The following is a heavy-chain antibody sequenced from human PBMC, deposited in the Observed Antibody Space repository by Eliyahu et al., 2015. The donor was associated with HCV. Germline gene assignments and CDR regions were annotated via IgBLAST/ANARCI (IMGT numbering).Heavy chain of an antibody. CDR1: GXSXPPYY. V-gene: IGHV4-59*01. D-gene: IGHD6-19*01. CDR2: IHYSGST. Sequence: QVQLQESGPGLVKPSETLSLTCXVPGXSXPPYYXXWXRXPPGKGLEWIGYIHYSGSTNXNPSLXXRVTMSVDTSKNHFSLNLTSVTAADTAVYYCASGGGGIAVAGTGGWFDPWGQGTLVTVSS. CDR3: ASGGGGIAVAGTGGWFDP. J-gene: IGHJ5*02.